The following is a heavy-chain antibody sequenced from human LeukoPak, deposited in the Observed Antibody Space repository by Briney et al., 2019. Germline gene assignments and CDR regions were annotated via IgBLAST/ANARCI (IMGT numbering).Heavy chain of an antibody. Sequence: SETLSPTCTVSAGSLSNYYWSWIRQPPGKGLEWIGYISYSGSTNYNPSLKSRVTISVDTSKNQFSLKLSSVTAADTAVYYCARADVIAAAALGEFDYWGQGTLVTVSS. J-gene: IGHJ4*02. CDR3: ARADVIAAAALGEFDY. CDR2: ISYSGST. D-gene: IGHD6-13*01. V-gene: IGHV4-59*08. CDR1: AGSLSNYY.